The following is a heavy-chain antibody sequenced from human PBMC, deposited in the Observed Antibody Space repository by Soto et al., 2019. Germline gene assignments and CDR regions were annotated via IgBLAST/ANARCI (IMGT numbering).Heavy chain of an antibody. CDR3: ARQNGSFRSWFDS. Sequence: SETLSLTCAVSGGSISRGGYSWSWIRQPPGKGLEWIGYIYHSGTTFYSPSLKSRVIISVDTSKNQFSLKLTSVTAADTAMYYCARQNGSFRSWFDSWGQGTLVTVS. V-gene: IGHV4-30-2*03. D-gene: IGHD3-10*01. CDR1: GGSISRGGYS. J-gene: IGHJ5*01. CDR2: IYHSGTT.